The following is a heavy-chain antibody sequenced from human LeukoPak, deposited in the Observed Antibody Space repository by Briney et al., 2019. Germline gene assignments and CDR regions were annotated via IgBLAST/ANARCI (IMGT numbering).Heavy chain of an antibody. CDR1: GGSFSGYY. CDR2: IYTSGST. D-gene: IGHD3-9*01. J-gene: IGHJ4*02. V-gene: IGHV4-59*10. Sequence: SETLSLTCAVYGGSFSGYYWSWIRQPAGKGLEWIGRIYTSGSTNYNPSLKSRVTMSVDTSKNQFSLKLSSVTAADTAVYYCARGLRYFDLDYWGQGTLVTVSS. CDR3: ARGLRYFDLDY.